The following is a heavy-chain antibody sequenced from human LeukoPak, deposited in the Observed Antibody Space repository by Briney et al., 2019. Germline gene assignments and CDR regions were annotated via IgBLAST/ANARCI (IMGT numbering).Heavy chain of an antibody. Sequence: SQTPSLTCTVSGGSISSGDYYWSWIRQPPGKGLEWIGYIYYSGSTYYNPSLKSRVTISVDKSKNQFSLKLSSVTAADTAVYYCARENLGGYTEGDPWGQGTLVTVSS. CDR1: GGSISSGDYY. CDR3: ARENLGGYTEGDP. D-gene: IGHD5-18*01. CDR2: IYYSGST. J-gene: IGHJ5*02. V-gene: IGHV4-30-4*08.